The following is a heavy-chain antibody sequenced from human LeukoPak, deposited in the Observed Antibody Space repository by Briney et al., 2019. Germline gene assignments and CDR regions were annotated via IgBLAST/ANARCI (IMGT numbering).Heavy chain of an antibody. Sequence: PSETLSLTCTVSGGSISSSSYYWGWIRQPPGKGLEWIGSIYYSRSTYYNPSLKSRVTISVDTSKNQFSLKLSSVTAADTAVYYCARDASDSGYDSDYWGQGTLVTVSS. J-gene: IGHJ4*02. CDR2: IYYSRST. D-gene: IGHD5-12*01. CDR1: GGSISSSSYY. V-gene: IGHV4-39*07. CDR3: ARDASDSGYDSDY.